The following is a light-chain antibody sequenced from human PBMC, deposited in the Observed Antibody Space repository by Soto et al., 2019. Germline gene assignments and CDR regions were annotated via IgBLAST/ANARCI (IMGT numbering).Light chain of an antibody. J-gene: IGKJ1*01. CDR3: QQYNNWPPVT. Sequence: EIVMTQSPATLSVSPGERATLSCRASQSVRNNLAWYQQKPGLPPRLLIYAASTRATGIPARFSGNGSETEFTLTISSLQSEDSAVYYCQQYNNWPPVTFGQGTKVDIK. CDR2: AAS. V-gene: IGKV3-15*01. CDR1: QSVRNN.